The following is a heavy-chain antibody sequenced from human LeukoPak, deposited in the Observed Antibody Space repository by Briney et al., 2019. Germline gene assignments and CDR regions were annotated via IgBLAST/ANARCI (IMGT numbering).Heavy chain of an antibody. V-gene: IGHV3-23*01. J-gene: IGHJ4*02. Sequence: GGTLRLSCAASGFTFINFGMSWVRQAPGKGLEWVAGFADKAIYYADSVEGRFIISRDNSKNTLYLQMNSLRAADAAVYYCARDKGTSYLSSFDYWGQGTLVTVSS. CDR2: FADKAI. CDR3: ARDKGTSYLSSFDY. D-gene: IGHD6-6*01. CDR1: GFTFINFG.